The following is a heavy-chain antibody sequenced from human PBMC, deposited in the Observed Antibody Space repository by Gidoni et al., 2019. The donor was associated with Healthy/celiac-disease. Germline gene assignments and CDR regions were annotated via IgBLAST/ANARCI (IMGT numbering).Heavy chain of an antibody. CDR1: GYTFTSYA. CDR2: INAGNGHT. D-gene: IGHD6-19*01. V-gene: IGHV1-3*01. J-gene: IGHJ4*02. CDR3: ARDREGSGWLGYYFDY. Sequence: QVQPVQSGAEGKKPGASVQVACKAYGYTFTSYAMHWVRQAPGQRLEWMGWINAGNGHTNYSPKFQGRVPITRDTSASTAYMELSSLRSEDTAVYYCARDREGSGWLGYYFDYWGQGTLVTVSS.